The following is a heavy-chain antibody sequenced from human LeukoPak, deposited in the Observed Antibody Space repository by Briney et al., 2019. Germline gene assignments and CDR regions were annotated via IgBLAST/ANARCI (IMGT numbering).Heavy chain of an antibody. CDR3: ARHPFGYCSGTSCPYYFDY. CDR2: ISGSGGST. J-gene: IGHJ4*02. CDR1: GFTFSSYA. Sequence: GGSLRLSCAASGFTFSSYAMSWVRQAPGKGLEWVSGISGSGGSTYYADSVKGRFTISRDNSKNTLYLQMNSLRAEDTAVYYCARHPFGYCSGTSCPYYFDYWGQGTLVTVSS. V-gene: IGHV3-23*01. D-gene: IGHD2-2*01.